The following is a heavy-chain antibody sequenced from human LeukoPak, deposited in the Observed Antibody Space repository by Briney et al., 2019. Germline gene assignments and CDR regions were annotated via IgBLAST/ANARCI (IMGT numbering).Heavy chain of an antibody. V-gene: IGHV1-2*02. CDR3: ARALIPYCSGGSCPNWFDP. CDR1: GYTFTGYY. Sequence: ASVKVSCKASGYTFTGYYMHWVRQAPGQGLEWMGWINPNSGGTNYAQKFQDRVTMTRDTSISTAYMELSRLRSDDTAVYYCARALIPYCSGGSCPNWFDPWGQGTLVTVSS. J-gene: IGHJ5*02. D-gene: IGHD2-15*01. CDR2: INPNSGGT.